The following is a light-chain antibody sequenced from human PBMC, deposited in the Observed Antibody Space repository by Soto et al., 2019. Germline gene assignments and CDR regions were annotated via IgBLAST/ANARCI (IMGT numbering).Light chain of an antibody. CDR1: QSVSSSY. Sequence: EIVLTQSPGTLSLSPGERATLSCRASQSVSSSYLAWYQQKPGQAPRLLIYGASSSATGIPDRFSGSGSGTGFTLTISTLEPEDFAVYYCQQYDSSPLTFGGGTKVEIK. V-gene: IGKV3-20*01. CDR2: GAS. CDR3: QQYDSSPLT. J-gene: IGKJ4*01.